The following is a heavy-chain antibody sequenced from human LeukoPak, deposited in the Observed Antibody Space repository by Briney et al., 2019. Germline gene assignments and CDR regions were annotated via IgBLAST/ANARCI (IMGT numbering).Heavy chain of an antibody. Sequence: ASVKVSCKASGYTFTGYYMHWVRQAPGQGLEWMGWINPNGGGTNYAQKFQGRVTMTRDTSISTAYMELSRLRSDDTAVYYCAVWGYCSSTSCFGGFDPWGQGTLVTVSS. V-gene: IGHV1-2*02. D-gene: IGHD2-2*01. CDR3: AVWGYCSSTSCFGGFDP. J-gene: IGHJ5*02. CDR2: INPNGGGT. CDR1: GYTFTGYY.